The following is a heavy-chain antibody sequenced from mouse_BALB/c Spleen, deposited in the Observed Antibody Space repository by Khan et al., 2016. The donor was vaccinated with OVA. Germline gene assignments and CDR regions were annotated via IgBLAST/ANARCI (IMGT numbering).Heavy chain of an antibody. CDR3: ATSYFYGYYFDY. J-gene: IGHJ2*01. CDR1: GFTFNSYG. V-gene: IGHV5-17*02. CDR2: ISGDSNTI. Sequence: EVELVESGGGLVQPGGSRKLSCAASGFTFNSYGMHWVRQAPEKGLEWVAYISGDSNTIYYTDTVKGRFTISRENPKHTLFLKMTSLMSEDTAMYYCATSYFYGYYFDYWCPGTTRPGS. D-gene: IGHD1-1*01.